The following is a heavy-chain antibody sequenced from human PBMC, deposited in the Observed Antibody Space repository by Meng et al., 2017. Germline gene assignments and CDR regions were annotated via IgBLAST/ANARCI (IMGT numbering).Heavy chain of an antibody. CDR1: GFTVSSTY. CDR3: ARGGSYYSY. J-gene: IGHJ4*02. Sequence: EVPLVEGGGGLFQPVGSLRRSCAASGFTVSSTYMSGVRQAPGKGLEWVSVIYSGGSTFYADSVKGRFTISRDNSKNTLYLQMNSLRAEDTAVYYCARGGSYYSYWGQGTLVTVSS. V-gene: IGHV3-53*01. CDR2: IYSGGST. D-gene: IGHD1-26*01.